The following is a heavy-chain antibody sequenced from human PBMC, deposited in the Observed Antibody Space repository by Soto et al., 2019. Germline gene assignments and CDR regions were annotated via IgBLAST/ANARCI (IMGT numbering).Heavy chain of an antibody. Sequence: PSETLSLTCTVSGASINNYYWSWIRDPPGKGLEWIAYVSYSGTTNYNPSLKSRVTISIDSSKNRLSLKLSSVTAADTAVFYCARETGGSHPRYFDFWGQGTLVTVSS. D-gene: IGHD1-26*01. CDR2: VSYSGTT. CDR3: ARETGGSHPRYFDF. CDR1: GASINNYY. J-gene: IGHJ4*02. V-gene: IGHV4-59*01.